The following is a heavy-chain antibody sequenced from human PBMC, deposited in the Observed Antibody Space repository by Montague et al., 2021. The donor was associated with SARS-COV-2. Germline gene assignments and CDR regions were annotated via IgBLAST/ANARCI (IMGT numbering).Heavy chain of an antibody. CDR3: ARGSYGPDAFDN. CDR1: GGSISSYY. D-gene: IGHD5-18*01. V-gene: IGHV4-59*01. J-gene: IGHJ3*02. Sequence: SETLSLTCTVSGGSISSYYWSWIRQPPGKGLEWIGYVNYSGSTNYNPSLKSRVTISLDTSKNQFSLKLNSVTAADTAVYYCARGSYGPDAFDNWGQGTMVTVSS. CDR2: VNYSGST.